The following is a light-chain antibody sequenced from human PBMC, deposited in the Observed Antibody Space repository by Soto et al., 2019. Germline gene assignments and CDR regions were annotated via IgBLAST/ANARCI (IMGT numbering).Light chain of an antibody. CDR2: EGG. Sequence: QSALTQPASVSGSPGQSITISCTGTSSDVGSYNLVSWYQQHPGKAPKLLIYEGGKRPSGVSNRFSGSKSGNTASLTISGLQAEDEADYYCCSYAGSNSDVFGSGTKLTVL. CDR3: CSYAGSNSDV. V-gene: IGLV2-23*01. J-gene: IGLJ1*01. CDR1: SSDVGSYNL.